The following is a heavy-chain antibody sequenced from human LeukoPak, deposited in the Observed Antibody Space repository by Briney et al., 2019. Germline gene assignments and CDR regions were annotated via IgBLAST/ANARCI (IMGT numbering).Heavy chain of an antibody. J-gene: IGHJ4*02. CDR1: GYTFTSYG. V-gene: IGHV1-18*01. Sequence: ASVKVSCKASGYTFTSYGISWVRQAPGQGPEWMGWISAYNGNINYAQKLQGRVTMTTDTSTSTAYMELRSLRSDDTAVYYCARARGRCSGGSCYPTYFDYWGQGTLVTVSS. D-gene: IGHD2-15*01. CDR3: ARARGRCSGGSCYPTYFDY. CDR2: ISAYNGNI.